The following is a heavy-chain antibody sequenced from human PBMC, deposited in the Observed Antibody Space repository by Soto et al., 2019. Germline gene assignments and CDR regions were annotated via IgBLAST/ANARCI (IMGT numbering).Heavy chain of an antibody. D-gene: IGHD5-12*01. V-gene: IGHV4-59*01. CDR1: GGSISSLY. Sequence: QVQLQESGPGLVKPSETLSLTCTVSGGSISSLYWNWIRQPPGKGLEWIGSIFYSGSTTYNPSLKNRVTISVDTSMTKFSLKLTSVTAADTAAYYCARGREYSGYGNAFDIWGQGTMVTVSS. CDR3: ARGREYSGYGNAFDI. J-gene: IGHJ3*02. CDR2: IFYSGST.